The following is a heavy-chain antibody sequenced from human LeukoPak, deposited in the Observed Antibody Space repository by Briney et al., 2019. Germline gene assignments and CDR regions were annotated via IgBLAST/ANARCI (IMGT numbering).Heavy chain of an antibody. CDR1: GYAFTASY. V-gene: IGHV1-2*02. D-gene: IGHD6-19*01. Sequence: GASVNVSCKASGYAFTASYIHWVRRAPGQGLEWMGWINPNNGDTNYAQKFQGRVTMTRDTSISTAYMELGRLRSDDTAVYYCARQMDRYSTYTSAWNAFAYWGQGTLVTVSS. CDR3: ARQMDRYSTYTSAWNAFAY. CDR2: INPNNGDT. J-gene: IGHJ4*02.